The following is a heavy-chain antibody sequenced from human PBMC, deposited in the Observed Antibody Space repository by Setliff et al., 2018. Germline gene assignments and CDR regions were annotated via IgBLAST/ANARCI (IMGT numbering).Heavy chain of an antibody. CDR1: GFTFSDYY. CDR2: ISSSSSYT. CDR3: ARDRSVADYYDSSGPDAFDI. J-gene: IGHJ3*02. Sequence: GGSLRLSCAASGFTFSDYYMSWIRQVPGKGLEWVSYISSSSSYTNYADSVKGRFTISRDNAKNSLYLQMNSLRAEDTAVYYCARDRSVADYYDSSGPDAFDIWGQGTMVTVSS. V-gene: IGHV3-11*05. D-gene: IGHD3-22*01.